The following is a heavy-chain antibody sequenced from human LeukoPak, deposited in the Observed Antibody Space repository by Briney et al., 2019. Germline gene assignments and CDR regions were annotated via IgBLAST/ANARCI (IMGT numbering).Heavy chain of an antibody. CDR3: ARDSVGDLLDY. Sequence: GGSLRLSCAGSGFPFSSYEMNWLRQAPGKGLEGVSHIDSSGITIYYADSVKGRFTISRDNAKNSIYLQMDSLRVEDTAIYYCARDSVGDLLDYWGQGTPVTVSS. CDR1: GFPFSSYE. CDR2: IDSSGITI. D-gene: IGHD4-17*01. J-gene: IGHJ4*02. V-gene: IGHV3-48*03.